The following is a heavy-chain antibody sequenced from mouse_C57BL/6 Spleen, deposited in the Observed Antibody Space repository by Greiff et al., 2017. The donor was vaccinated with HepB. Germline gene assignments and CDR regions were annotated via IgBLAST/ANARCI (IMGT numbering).Heavy chain of an antibody. D-gene: IGHD4-1*01. CDR3: ARSAGRSFAY. CDR2: IDPSDSET. Sequence: QVQLKQPGAELVRPGSSVKLSCKASGYTFTSYWMHWVKQRPIQGLEWIGNIDPSDSETHYNQKFKDKATLTVDKSSSTAYMQLSSLTSEDSAVYYCARSAGRSFAYWGQGTLVTVSA. CDR1: GYTFTSYW. V-gene: IGHV1-52*01. J-gene: IGHJ3*01.